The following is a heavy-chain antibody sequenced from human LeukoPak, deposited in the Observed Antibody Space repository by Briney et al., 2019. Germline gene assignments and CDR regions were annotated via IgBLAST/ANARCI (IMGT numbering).Heavy chain of an antibody. J-gene: IGHJ4*02. D-gene: IGHD3-10*01. Sequence: ASVKVSCKASGYTFTDYYLHWVRQAPGQGLEWMGWINPHSGATNYAQKFQGRVTMTRDTSLSTVFVELNRLTSDDTAVYYCSRDQQVRGVILRGPFDYWGQGTLVTVST. CDR3: SRDQQVRGVILRGPFDY. V-gene: IGHV1-2*02. CDR2: INPHSGAT. CDR1: GYTFTDYY.